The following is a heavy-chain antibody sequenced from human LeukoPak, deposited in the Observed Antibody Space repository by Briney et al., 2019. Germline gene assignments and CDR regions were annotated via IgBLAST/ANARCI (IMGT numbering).Heavy chain of an antibody. D-gene: IGHD3-3*01. CDR2: IYTSGST. CDR3: ARQSYYDFWSGYSNYYYMDV. CDR1: GGSISSYY. V-gene: IGHV4-4*09. J-gene: IGHJ6*03. Sequence: SETLSLTCTVSGGSISSYYWSWIRQPPGKGLEWIGYIYTSGSTNYNPSRKSRVTISVDTSKNQFSLKLSSVTAADTAVYYCARQSYYDFWSGYSNYYYMDVWGKGTTVTVSS.